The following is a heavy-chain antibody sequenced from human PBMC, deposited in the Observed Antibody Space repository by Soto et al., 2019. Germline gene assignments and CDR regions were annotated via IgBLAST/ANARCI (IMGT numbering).Heavy chain of an antibody. J-gene: IGHJ3*01. CDR1: GFTFSLYA. CDR2: MTHAGSNK. V-gene: IGHV3-30-3*01. D-gene: IGHD5-18*01. Sequence: QVQLVESGGGVVQPGRSLRLSCAASGFTFSLYAIHWVRQAPGKGLEWVTVMTHAGSNKNYADSVKGRFTISRDNSQNTLYLQLTRLTAGDTAVYYCARASAEYSYGWDDAFDVWGQGTMVTVPS. CDR3: ARASAEYSYGWDDAFDV.